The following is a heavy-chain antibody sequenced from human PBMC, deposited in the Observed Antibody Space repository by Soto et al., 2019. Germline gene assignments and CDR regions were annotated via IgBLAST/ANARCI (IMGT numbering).Heavy chain of an antibody. J-gene: IGHJ6*02. V-gene: IGHV1-2*02. CDR3: ARGMGGSGYDYYYYGMDV. Sequence: AAVKVSCKASGYTFPGYYMHWVQQAPGQGLEWMGWINPNSGGTNYAQKFQGRVTMTRDTSISTAYMEMSRLRSDDTAVYYCARGMGGSGYDYYYYGMDVWGQGTTVTV. CDR2: INPNSGGT. CDR1: GYTFPGYY. D-gene: IGHD5-12*01.